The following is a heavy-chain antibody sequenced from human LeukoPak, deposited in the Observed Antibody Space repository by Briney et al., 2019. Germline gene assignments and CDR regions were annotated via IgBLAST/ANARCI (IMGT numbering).Heavy chain of an antibody. J-gene: IGHJ4*02. CDR1: GLTFSSYA. Sequence: GRSLRLSCAATGLTFSSYAMSWVRQAPGKGMEWVSAISGSGGSTYYADSVKGRFTISRDNSKNTLYLQMNSLRAEDTAVYYCAKGKWELLRDWGQGTLVTVSS. CDR2: ISGSGGST. CDR3: AKGKWELLRD. D-gene: IGHD1-26*01. V-gene: IGHV3-23*01.